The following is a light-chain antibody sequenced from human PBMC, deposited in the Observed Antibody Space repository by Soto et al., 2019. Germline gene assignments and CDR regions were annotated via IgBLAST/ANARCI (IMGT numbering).Light chain of an antibody. V-gene: IGKV3-11*01. CDR3: QQRSNWPLT. J-gene: IGKJ4*01. CDR1: QSVSSY. Sequence: EIVLTQSPAPLSLSPGERATLSCRASQSVSSYLVWYQQKPGQAPRLLIYDAFNRATGIPARFSGSGSGTDFTLTISSLEPEDFAVYYCQQRSNWPLTFGGGTKVEIK. CDR2: DAF.